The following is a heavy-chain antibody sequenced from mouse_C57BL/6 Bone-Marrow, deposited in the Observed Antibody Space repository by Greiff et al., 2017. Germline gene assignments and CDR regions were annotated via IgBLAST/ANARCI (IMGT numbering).Heavy chain of an antibody. J-gene: IGHJ3*01. Sequence: VQLQQSGPELVKPGASVKISCKASGYAFSSSWMNWVKQRPGKGLEWIGRIYPGDGDTNYNGKFKGKATLTADKSSSTAYMQLSSLTSEDSAVYFYASPCYYGSSYFAYWGRGTLVTVSA. D-gene: IGHD1-1*01. CDR1: GYAFSSSW. CDR3: ASPCYYGSSYFAY. V-gene: IGHV1-82*01. CDR2: IYPGDGDT.